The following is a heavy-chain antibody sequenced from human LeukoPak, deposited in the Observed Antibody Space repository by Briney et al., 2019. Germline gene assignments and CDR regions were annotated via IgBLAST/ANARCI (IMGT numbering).Heavy chain of an antibody. CDR2: ITHSASANYNPSL. CDR3: ARGVWLARDY. J-gene: IGHJ4*02. V-gene: IGHV4-59*01. D-gene: IGHD6-19*01. Sequence: PSETLSLTCTVSGGSISSYYWSWIRQPPGKGLEWIGDITHSASANYNPSLNYNPSLKSRVTISADASKNQFSLRLSSVTAADTAVYFCARGVWLARDYWGQGTLVTVSS. CDR1: GGSISSYY.